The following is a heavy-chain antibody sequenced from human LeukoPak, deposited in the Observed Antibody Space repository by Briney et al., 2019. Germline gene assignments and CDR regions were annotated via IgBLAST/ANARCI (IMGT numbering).Heavy chain of an antibody. CDR3: ARGPIQLWIHNAMDV. CDR2: IRSKAYRGTT. Sequence: GGSLRLSCTGSGFTFGDHAVSWVRQAPGKGLEWVGFIRSKAYRGTTEYAASVKGRFSISRDDSASIAYLQMNSLKTEDTAVYYCARGPIQLWIHNAMDVWGQGTTVTVSS. J-gene: IGHJ6*02. CDR1: GFTFGDHA. V-gene: IGHV3-49*04. D-gene: IGHD5-18*01.